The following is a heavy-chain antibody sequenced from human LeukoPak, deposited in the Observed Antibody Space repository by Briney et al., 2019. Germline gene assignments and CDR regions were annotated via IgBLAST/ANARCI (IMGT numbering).Heavy chain of an antibody. CDR1: GVPIGLYY. V-gene: IGHV4-59*01. CDR3: ASLHVRHLTLEV. J-gene: IGHJ6*02. CDR2: MYYTGNS. Sequence: PSETLSLTCTFSGVPIGLYYWTWIRQSPGKGLEWIGYMYYTGNSNYNSTLKSRVTMSVDASKKQFSLNLSAVTAADTAVYYCASLHVRHLTLEVWGRGTMVTVSS. D-gene: IGHD3-9*01.